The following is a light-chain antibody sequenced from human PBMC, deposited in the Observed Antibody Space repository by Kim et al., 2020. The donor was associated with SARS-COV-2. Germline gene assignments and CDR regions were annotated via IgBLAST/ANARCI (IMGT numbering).Light chain of an antibody. CDR1: QSLSPF. Sequence: PGESANVSGRARQSLSPFLAWYQQRPGQAPRLLIHDTYKRATGVPARFSGSGSGTDFTLTINNLEPADFAVYDCQQRTHWPPRLTFGGGTKVDIK. V-gene: IGKV3-11*01. CDR2: DTY. J-gene: IGKJ4*01. CDR3: QQRTHWPPRLT.